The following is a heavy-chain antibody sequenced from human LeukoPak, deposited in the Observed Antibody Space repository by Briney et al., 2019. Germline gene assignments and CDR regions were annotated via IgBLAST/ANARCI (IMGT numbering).Heavy chain of an antibody. V-gene: IGHV3-7*03. CDR2: INHNGNVN. D-gene: IGHD3-10*01. J-gene: IGHJ6*02. Sequence: GGSLRLSCAASGFTFSSYWMNWARQAPGKGLEWVASINHNGNVNYYVDSVKGRFTISRDNAKNSLYLQMSNLRAEDTAVYYCARDPAFYYGSGSSDGMDVWGQGTTVTVSS. CDR3: ARDPAFYYGSGSSDGMDV. CDR1: GFTFSSYW.